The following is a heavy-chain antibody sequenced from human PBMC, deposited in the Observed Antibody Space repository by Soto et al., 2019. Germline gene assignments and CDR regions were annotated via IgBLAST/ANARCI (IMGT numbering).Heavy chain of an antibody. D-gene: IGHD6-13*01. J-gene: IGHJ6*02. Sequence: PGGSLRLSCTASGFTFGDYAMSWFRQAPGKGLEWVGFIRSKAYGGTTEYAASVKGRFTISRDDSKSIAYLQMNSLKTEDTAVYYCTRNPGYSSSWFPGGVNGMDVWGQGTTVTVSS. CDR1: GFTFGDYA. CDR3: TRNPGYSSSWFPGGVNGMDV. V-gene: IGHV3-49*03. CDR2: IRSKAYGGTT.